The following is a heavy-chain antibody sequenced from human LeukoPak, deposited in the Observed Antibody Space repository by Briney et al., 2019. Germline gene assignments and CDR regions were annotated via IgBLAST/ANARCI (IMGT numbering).Heavy chain of an antibody. J-gene: IGHJ4*02. CDR1: GFTFSSYG. D-gene: IGHD2-21*02. CDR2: IWYDGSNK. Sequence: GGSLRLSCAAFGFTFSSYGMHWVRQAPGKGLEWVAVIWYDGSNKYYADSVKGRFTISRDNSKNTLYLQMNSLRAEDTAVYYCARDLGVETMTTTPLDYWGQGTLVTVSS. V-gene: IGHV3-33*01. CDR3: ARDLGVETMTTTPLDY.